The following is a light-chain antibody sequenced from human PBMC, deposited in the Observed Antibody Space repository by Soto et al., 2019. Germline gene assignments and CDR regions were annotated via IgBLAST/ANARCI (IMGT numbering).Light chain of an antibody. V-gene: IGKV3-11*01. CDR1: QSVGTY. CDR2: DAS. J-gene: IGKJ2*01. CDR3: QQRYNWPNT. Sequence: EIVLTQSPATLSLSPGERATLSCRTSQSVGTYLAWYQHNPGQAPRLLIYDASNRATGIPARFSGSESETDFTLTISSPGPEDFAVYYCQQRYNWPNTFGQGTKLEIK.